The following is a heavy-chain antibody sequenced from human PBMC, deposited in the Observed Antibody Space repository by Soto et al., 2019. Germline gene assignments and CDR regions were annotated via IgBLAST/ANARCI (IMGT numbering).Heavy chain of an antibody. CDR2: INPSGGST. CDR1: GYTFTSYG. J-gene: IGHJ6*02. CDR3: ARVMDGMDV. V-gene: IGHV1-46*01. Sequence: ASVKVSCKASGYTFTSYGISWVRQAPGQGLEWMGMINPSGGSTSYAQKLQGRVTTTRDTSTSTVYMELSSLRSEDTAVYYCARVMDGMDVWGQGTTVTVSS. D-gene: IGHD3-10*01.